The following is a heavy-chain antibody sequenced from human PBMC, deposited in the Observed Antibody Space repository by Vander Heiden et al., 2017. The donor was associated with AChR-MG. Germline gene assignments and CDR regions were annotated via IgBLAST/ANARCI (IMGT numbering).Heavy chain of an antibody. J-gene: IGHJ4*02. CDR3: AQRLESSSGYGFEY. V-gene: IGHV2-5*02. CDR1: GISLSTSGVG. CDR2: IYWDDDK. D-gene: IGHD5-12*01. Sequence: QIALKESGPTLVKPTQTLTLTCTVSGISLSTSGVGVGWIRHPPGKALEWLALIYWDDDKRYSPSLKSRLTITKDTSKNQVVLTMSNMDPVDTGTYYCAQRLESSSGYGFEYWGQGTLGTVSS.